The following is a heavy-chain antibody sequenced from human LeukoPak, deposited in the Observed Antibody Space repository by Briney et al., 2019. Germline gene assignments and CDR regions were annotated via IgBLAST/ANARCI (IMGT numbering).Heavy chain of an antibody. J-gene: IGHJ4*02. D-gene: IGHD3-3*01. V-gene: IGHV3-48*01. CDR2: ISSSSSTI. CDR1: GFTFSSYS. CDR3: ARAGGDFWSGD. Sequence: AGGSLRLSCAASGFTFSSYSMNWVRQAPGKGLEWVSYISSSSSTIYYADPVKGRFTFSRENAKNSLYLQMNSLRAEDTAVYYCARAGGDFWSGDWGQGTLVTVSS.